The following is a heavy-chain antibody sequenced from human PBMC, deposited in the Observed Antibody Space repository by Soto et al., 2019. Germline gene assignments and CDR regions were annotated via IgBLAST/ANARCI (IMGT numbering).Heavy chain of an antibody. J-gene: IGHJ5*02. CDR1: GGSISSYY. V-gene: IGHV4-59*08. Sequence: SETLSLTCTVSGGSISSYYWSWIRQPPGKGLEWIGYIYYSGSTNYNPSLKSRLTISVDTSKNQFSLKLSSVTAADTAVYYCARSDHYYYDSSAYWDPWGQGTLVTVSS. D-gene: IGHD3-22*01. CDR3: ARSDHYYYDSSAYWDP. CDR2: IYYSGST.